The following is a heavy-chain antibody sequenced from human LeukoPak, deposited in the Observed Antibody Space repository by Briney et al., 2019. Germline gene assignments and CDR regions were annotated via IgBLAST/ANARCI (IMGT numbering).Heavy chain of an antibody. D-gene: IGHD2-15*01. J-gene: IGHJ6*03. Sequence: GASVKVSCKASGYTYTNYDIHWVRQARGRGLEGRGWMKSRSGNTGCGQMFEGRFAMTRDTSINTAYMELSSLKPEDTAVYYCARGGDCSGDTCCVYMDVWGKGTTVTVSS. CDR1: GYTYTNYD. V-gene: IGHV1-8*01. CDR3: ARGGDCSGDTCCVYMDV. CDR2: MKSRSGNT.